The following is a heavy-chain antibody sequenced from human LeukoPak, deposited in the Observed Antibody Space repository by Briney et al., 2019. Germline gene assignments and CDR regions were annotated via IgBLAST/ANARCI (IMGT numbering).Heavy chain of an antibody. CDR2: INPNSGGT. CDR1: GYTFTGYY. Sequence: GASVKVSCKASGYTFTGYYMHWVRQAPGQGLEWMGWINPNSGGTNYAQKFQGRVTMTRDTSISTAYMELSRLRSDDTAVYYCARVGSSSWYESYFDYWGQGTLVTVSS. V-gene: IGHV1-2*02. CDR3: ARVGSSSWYESYFDY. D-gene: IGHD6-13*01. J-gene: IGHJ4*02.